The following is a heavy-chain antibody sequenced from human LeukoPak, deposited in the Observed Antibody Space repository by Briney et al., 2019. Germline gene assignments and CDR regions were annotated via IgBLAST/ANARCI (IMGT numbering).Heavy chain of an antibody. V-gene: IGHV3-7*01. CDR1: GFSFNNYW. D-gene: IGHD3-10*01. Sequence: PGGSLRLSCAASGFSFNNYWMGWVRQAPGKGLEWVANIKQDGSEKYYVDSVTGRFTISRDNAKNSLYPQMNSLRAEDTAVYYCARELPTGTDYFDYWGQGTLVTVSS. CDR2: IKQDGSEK. J-gene: IGHJ4*02. CDR3: ARELPTGTDYFDY.